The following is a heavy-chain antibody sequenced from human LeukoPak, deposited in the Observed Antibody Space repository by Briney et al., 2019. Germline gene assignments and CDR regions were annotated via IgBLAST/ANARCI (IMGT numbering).Heavy chain of an antibody. CDR1: GFTFSSYG. Sequence: GGSLRLSCAASGFTFSSYGMHWVRQAPGKGLEWVAVILYDGSNKYYADSVKGRFTISRDNSKNTLYLQMNSLRAEAAAVYYCALLNNGITIFGGWGQGTLVTVSS. J-gene: IGHJ4*02. D-gene: IGHD3-3*01. V-gene: IGHV3-30*03. CDR2: ILYDGSNK. CDR3: ALLNNGITIFGG.